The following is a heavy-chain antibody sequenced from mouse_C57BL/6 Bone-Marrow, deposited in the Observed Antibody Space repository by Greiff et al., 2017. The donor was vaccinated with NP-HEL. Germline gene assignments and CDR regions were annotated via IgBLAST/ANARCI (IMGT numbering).Heavy chain of an antibody. CDR2: IWSGGST. CDR3: ARTQNHNSNYWYFDV. CDR1: GFSLTSYG. V-gene: IGHV2-2*01. Sequence: QVQLQQSGPGLVQPSQSLSITCTVSGFSLTSYGVHWVRQSPGKGLEWLGVIWSGGSTDYNAAFISRLSISKDNSTSQVFFKMNSLQADDTAIYYCARTQNHNSNYWYFDVWGTGTTVTVSS. D-gene: IGHD2-5*01. J-gene: IGHJ1*03.